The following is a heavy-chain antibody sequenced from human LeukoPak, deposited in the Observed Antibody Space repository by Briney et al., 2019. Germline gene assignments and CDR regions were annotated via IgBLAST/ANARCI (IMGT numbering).Heavy chain of an antibody. V-gene: IGHV3-23*01. CDR2: ISGGGGRT. CDR3: AKASHYDILTGRHSARLWYFDY. CDR1: GFTFTSYA. Sequence: GGSLRLSCAASGFTFTSYAMSWVRQAPGKGLEWVSGISGGGGRTYYADSVKGRFSISRDNSKNNLYLQMNSLRAEDTAVYYCAKASHYDILTGRHSARLWYFDYWGQGTLVTVSS. J-gene: IGHJ4*02. D-gene: IGHD3-9*01.